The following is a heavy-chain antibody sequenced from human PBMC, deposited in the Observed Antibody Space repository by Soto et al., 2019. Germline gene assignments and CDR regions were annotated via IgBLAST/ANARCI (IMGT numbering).Heavy chain of an antibody. CDR1: GGSFSGYY. J-gene: IGHJ4*02. V-gene: IGHV4-34*01. Sequence: QVQLQQCGAGLLKPSETLSLTCAVYGGSFSGYYWSWIRQPPGKGLEWIGEINHSGSTNYNPSLKSRVTISVDTSKNQFSLKLSSVTAADTAVYYCARARRRFLDYWGQGTLVTVSS. CDR2: INHSGST. CDR3: ARARRRFLDY. D-gene: IGHD4-17*01.